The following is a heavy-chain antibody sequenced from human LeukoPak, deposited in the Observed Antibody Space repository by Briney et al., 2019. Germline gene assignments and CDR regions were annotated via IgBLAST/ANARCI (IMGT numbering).Heavy chain of an antibody. J-gene: IGHJ6*02. V-gene: IGHV3-30*18. CDR1: GFSLSRNG. CDR3: AKVPQGSGYYYYYYGMDV. D-gene: IGHD3-22*01. CDR2: ISYDGSNK. Sequence: GGSLRLSCATSGFSLSRNGMHWVRQAPGKGLEWVAVISYDGSNKYYADSVKGRFTISRDNSKNTLYLQMNSLRAEDTAVYYCAKVPQGSGYYYYYYGMDVWGQGTTVTVSS.